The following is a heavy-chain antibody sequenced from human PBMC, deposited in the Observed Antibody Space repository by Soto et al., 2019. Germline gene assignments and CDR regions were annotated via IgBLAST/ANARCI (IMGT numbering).Heavy chain of an antibody. CDR3: ARAPTGRLFDY. V-gene: IGHV4-4*02. D-gene: IGHD3-10*01. CDR1: SGSISSSNW. Sequence: SETLSLTCAVSSGSISSSNWWSWVRQPPGKGLEWIGETYHSGSTNYNPSLKSRVTISVDKSKNQFSLKLSSVTAADTAVYYCARAPTGRLFDYWGQGTLVTVSS. CDR2: TYHSGST. J-gene: IGHJ4*02.